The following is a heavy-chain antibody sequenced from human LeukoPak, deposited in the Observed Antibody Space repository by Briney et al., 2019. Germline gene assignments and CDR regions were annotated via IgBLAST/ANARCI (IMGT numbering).Heavy chain of an antibody. CDR1: GYTFTGYY. CDR2: INPNSGGT. Sequence: GASVKVSCKASGYTFTGYYMHWVRQAPGQGLEWMGRINPNSGGTNYAQKFQGRVTMTRDTSISTAYMELSRLRSDDTAVYYCARDDPYYYYYGMDVWGQGTTDTVSS. J-gene: IGHJ6*02. CDR3: ARDDPYYYYYGMDV. V-gene: IGHV1-2*06.